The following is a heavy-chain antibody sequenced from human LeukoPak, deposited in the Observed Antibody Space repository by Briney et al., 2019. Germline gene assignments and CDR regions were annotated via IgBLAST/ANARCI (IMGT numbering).Heavy chain of an antibody. CDR2: IYYSGST. Sequence: SETLSLTCTVSGGSISSGDYYWSWIRQHPGKGLEWIGYIYYSGSTYYSPSLKSRVTISVDTSKNQFSLKLSSVTAADTVVYYCARSAAGVVRFFDYWGQGTLVTVSS. V-gene: IGHV4-31*03. D-gene: IGHD4-23*01. CDR3: ARSAAGVVRFFDY. J-gene: IGHJ4*02. CDR1: GGSISSGDYY.